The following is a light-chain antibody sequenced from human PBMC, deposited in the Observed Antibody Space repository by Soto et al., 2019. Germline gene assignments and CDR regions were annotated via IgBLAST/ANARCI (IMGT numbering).Light chain of an antibody. CDR3: GTWDTSLSVGRGV. V-gene: IGLV1-51*01. Sequence: QSVLTQPPSVSAAPGQTVTISCSGTSSNIENNYVSWYQQLPGTAPNLLIYDDNKRPSGIPDRFSGSKSGTSAALGITGLQTGDEADYYCGTWDTSLSVGRGVFGGGTKLTVL. J-gene: IGLJ2*01. CDR1: SSNIENNY. CDR2: DDN.